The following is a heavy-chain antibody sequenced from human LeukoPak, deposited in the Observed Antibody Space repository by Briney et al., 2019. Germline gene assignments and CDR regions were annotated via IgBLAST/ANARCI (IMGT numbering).Heavy chain of an antibody. J-gene: IGHJ4*02. V-gene: IGHV3-30*04. CDR1: GFTFSSYA. D-gene: IGHD2-15*01. Sequence: GGSLRLSCAASGFTFSSYAMHWVRQAPGKGLEWVAVISYDGSNKYYADSVKGRFTISRDNSKNTLYLQMNSLRAEDTAVYYCARVNVVVAATGDYWGQGTLVTVSS. CDR3: ARVNVVVAATGDY. CDR2: ISYDGSNK.